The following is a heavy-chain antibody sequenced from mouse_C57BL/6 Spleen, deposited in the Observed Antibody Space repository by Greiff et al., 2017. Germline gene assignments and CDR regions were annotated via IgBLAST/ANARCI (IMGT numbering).Heavy chain of an antibody. CDR1: GFTFSSYG. CDR2: ISSGGSYT. J-gene: IGHJ3*01. V-gene: IGHV5-6*01. Sequence: EVHLVESGGDLVKPGGSLKLSCAASGFTFSSYGMSWVRQTPDKRLEWVATISSGGSYTYYPDSVKGRFTISRDNAKNTLYLQMSSLKSEDTAMYYCARWGYEGSLFAYWGQGTLVTVSA. D-gene: IGHD2-2*01. CDR3: ARWGYEGSLFAY.